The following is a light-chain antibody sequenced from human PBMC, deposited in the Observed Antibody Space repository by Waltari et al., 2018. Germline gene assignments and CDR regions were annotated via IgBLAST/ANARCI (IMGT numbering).Light chain of an antibody. J-gene: IGLJ2*01. CDR2: EVI. CDR1: SSDAGGYDY. V-gene: IGLV2-8*01. CDR3: SSYAGTNAYVV. Sequence: QSALTPPPSASGSPGQSVTISCTGTSSDAGGYDYVSWYQHHPGKAPNLLIYEVIKRPSGVPDRFSGSKSANTASLTVSGLQAEDEGHYYCSSYAGTNAYVVFGGGTKLTVL.